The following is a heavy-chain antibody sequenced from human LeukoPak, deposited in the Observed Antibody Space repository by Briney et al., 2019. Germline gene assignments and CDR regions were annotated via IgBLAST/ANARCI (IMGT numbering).Heavy chain of an antibody. Sequence: SETLSLTCTVSGGSISSSSYYWGWIRQPPGKGLEWIGEINHSGSTNYNPSLKSRVTISVDMSKNQFSLKLSSVTAADTAVYYCARNYYDSSGYLPDWGQGTLVTVSS. CDR1: GGSISSSSYY. J-gene: IGHJ4*02. CDR3: ARNYYDSSGYLPD. CDR2: INHSGST. V-gene: IGHV4-39*07. D-gene: IGHD3-22*01.